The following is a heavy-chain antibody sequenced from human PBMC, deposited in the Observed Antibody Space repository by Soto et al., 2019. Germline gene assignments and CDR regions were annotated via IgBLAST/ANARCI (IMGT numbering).Heavy chain of an antibody. D-gene: IGHD3-16*02. CDR3: ATDFYDYVCGSYRSHV. V-gene: IGHV1-24*01. J-gene: IGHJ4*02. CDR1: GYTLTELS. CDR2: FDPEDGET. Sequence: ASVKVSCKVSGYTLTELSMHWVRQAPGKGLEWMGGFDPEDGETIYAQKFQGRVTMTEDTSTDTAYMELSSLRSEDTAVYYCATDFYDYVCGSYRSHVWGQGTLVNVSS.